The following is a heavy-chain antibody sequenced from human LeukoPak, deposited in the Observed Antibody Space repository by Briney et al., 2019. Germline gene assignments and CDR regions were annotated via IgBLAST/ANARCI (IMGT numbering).Heavy chain of an antibody. J-gene: IGHJ4*02. CDR1: VYTFTFYY. D-gene: IGHD6-13*01. CDR2: MNPNNGET. Sequence: ASVTVSFTSSVYTFTFYYMHWVRQAPGQGLEWMGWMNPNNGETNYSQKFLGRVTMTTVTSINTDYMQLSRLRSSDTPVFYCARDGMRDSSMYYVGIVDCWGQGTLVTVSS. CDR3: ARDGMRDSSMYYVGIVDC. V-gene: IGHV1-2*02.